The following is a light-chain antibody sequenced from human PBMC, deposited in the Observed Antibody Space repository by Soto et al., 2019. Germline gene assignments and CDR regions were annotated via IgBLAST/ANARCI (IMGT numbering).Light chain of an antibody. J-gene: IGKJ5*01. Sequence: EIVLTQSPGTLSLSPGERATLSCRASQSVSSSYLAWYQQKPGQAPRLLIYDASSRATGIPDRFSGSGSGTDFTLTISRLEPEDFAVYYCQRYGSSPRITFGQGTRLEIK. V-gene: IGKV3-20*01. CDR3: QRYGSSPRIT. CDR2: DAS. CDR1: QSVSSSY.